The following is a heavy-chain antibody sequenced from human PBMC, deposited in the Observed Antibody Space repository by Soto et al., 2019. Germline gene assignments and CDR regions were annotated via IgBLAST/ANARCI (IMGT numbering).Heavy chain of an antibody. D-gene: IGHD3-10*01. CDR3: AKALWFGESSLGYGMDV. CDR1: GFTFSSYA. J-gene: IGHJ6*02. V-gene: IGHV3-23*01. CDR2: ISGSGGST. Sequence: GGSLRLSCAASGFTFSSYAMSWVRQAPGKGLEWVSAISGSGGSTYYADSVKGRFTISRDNSKNTLYLQMNSLRAEDTAVYYCAKALWFGESSLGYGMDVWGQGTTVTVSS.